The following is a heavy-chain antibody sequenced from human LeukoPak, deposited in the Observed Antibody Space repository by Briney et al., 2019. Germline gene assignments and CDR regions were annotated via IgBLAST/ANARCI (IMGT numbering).Heavy chain of an antibody. J-gene: IGHJ4*02. CDR2: INHSGST. Sequence: PSETLSLTCAVYGGSFSGYYWSWIRQPPGKGLEWIGEINHSGSTNYNPSLKSRVTISVDTSKNQFSLKLSSVTAADTAVYYCARGSITMVRGVLYYFDYWGQGTLVTVSS. CDR1: GGSFSGYY. CDR3: ARGSITMVRGVLYYFDY. D-gene: IGHD3-10*01. V-gene: IGHV4-34*01.